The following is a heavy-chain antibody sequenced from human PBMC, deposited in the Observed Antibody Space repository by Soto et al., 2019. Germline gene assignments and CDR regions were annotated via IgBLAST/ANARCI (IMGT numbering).Heavy chain of an antibody. CDR3: ARDRGYYDSSGYQRYFDY. Sequence: PGGSLRLSCAASGFTFSSYAMSWVRQAPGKGLEWVSAISGSGGSTYYADSVKGRFTISRDNSKNTLYLQMNSLRAEDTAVYYCARDRGYYDSSGYQRYFDYWGQGTLVTVSS. CDR2: ISGSGGST. V-gene: IGHV3-23*01. D-gene: IGHD3-22*01. J-gene: IGHJ4*02. CDR1: GFTFSSYA.